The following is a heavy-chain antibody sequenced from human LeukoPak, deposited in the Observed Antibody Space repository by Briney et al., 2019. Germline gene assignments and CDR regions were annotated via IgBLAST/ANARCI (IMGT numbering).Heavy chain of an antibody. CDR3: TTVAIDYDILSGYYISGPDY. CDR1: GFTFSNAW. CDR2: IKKKTDGGTT. J-gene: IGHJ4*02. V-gene: IGHV3-15*01. Sequence: GGSLRLSCAASGFTFSNAWMNWVRQAPGKGLEWVGHIKKKTDGGTTDYAAPVKGRFTISRDDSKNTLYLQMSSLKTEDTGVYYCTTVAIDYDILSGYYISGPDYWGQGTLVTVSS. D-gene: IGHD3-9*01.